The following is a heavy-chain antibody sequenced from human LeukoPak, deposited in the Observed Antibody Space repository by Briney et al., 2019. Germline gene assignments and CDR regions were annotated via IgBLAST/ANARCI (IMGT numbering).Heavy chain of an antibody. CDR3: AREEQWLVHRTYGMDV. V-gene: IGHV4-39*07. J-gene: IGHJ6*02. D-gene: IGHD6-19*01. Sequence: SETLSLTCTVSGGSISSSSYYWGWIRQPPGKGLEWIGSIYYSGSTYYNPSLKSRVTISVDTSKNQFSLKLSSVTAADTAVYYCAREEQWLVHRTYGMDVWGQGTTVTVSS. CDR2: IYYSGST. CDR1: GGSISSSSYY.